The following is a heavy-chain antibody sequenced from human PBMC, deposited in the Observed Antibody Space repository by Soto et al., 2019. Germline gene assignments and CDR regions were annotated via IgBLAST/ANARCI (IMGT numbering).Heavy chain of an antibody. J-gene: IGHJ4*02. D-gene: IGHD5-12*01. CDR2: INPNTGGT. Sequence: ASVKVSCKASGYTFTTYYIHWVRQAPGQGPEWMGWINPNTGGTHYSQGVQGRVTMTRDTSISTAYMELSSLGSYDTAVYFCAKTSMRGGYFGYDLDYWGQGTMVTVSS. V-gene: IGHV1-2*02. CDR3: AKTSMRGGYFGYDLDY. CDR1: GYTFTTYY.